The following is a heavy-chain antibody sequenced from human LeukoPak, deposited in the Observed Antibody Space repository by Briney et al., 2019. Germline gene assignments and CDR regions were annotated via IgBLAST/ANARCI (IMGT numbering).Heavy chain of an antibody. Sequence: PSETLSLTCTVSGGSISSYYWSWIRQPAGKGLEWIGRIYTSGSTNYNPSLKSRVTMSVDTSKNQFSLKLSSVTAADTAVYYCARGREYSGYDSYYYYMDVWGKGTTVTVSS. CDR1: GGSISSYY. CDR2: IYTSGST. D-gene: IGHD5-12*01. V-gene: IGHV4-4*07. J-gene: IGHJ6*03. CDR3: ARGREYSGYDSYYYYMDV.